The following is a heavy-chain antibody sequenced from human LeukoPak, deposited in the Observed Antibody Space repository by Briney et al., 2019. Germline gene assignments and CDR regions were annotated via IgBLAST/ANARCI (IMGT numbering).Heavy chain of an antibody. J-gene: IGHJ4*02. CDR1: GGXISSSRYY. D-gene: IGHD3-22*01. CDR2: IYYSGST. CDR3: ARHRSSYYYDSSGYSPYYFDY. V-gene: IGHV4-39*01. Sequence: SETLSLTCSVSGGXISSSRYYWGWIRQPPGKGLEWSGSIYYSGSTYYKPSLKSRVTISVDTSKNHFSLKLSSVTAADTAVYYCARHRSSYYYDSSGYSPYYFDYWGQGTLVTVSS.